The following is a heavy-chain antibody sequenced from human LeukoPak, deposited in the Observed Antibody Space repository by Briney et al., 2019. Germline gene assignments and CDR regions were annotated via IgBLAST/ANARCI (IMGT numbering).Heavy chain of an antibody. D-gene: IGHD3-10*01. CDR2: ISYDGSNK. CDR3: ARDRQYYYGSGVFDY. V-gene: IGHV3-30*03. Sequence: GGSLRLSCAASGFTFSSYGMHWVRQAPGKGLEWVAVISYDGSNKYYADSVKGRFTISRDNSKNTLYLQMNSLRAEDTAVYYCARDRQYYYGSGVFDYWGQGTLVTVSS. CDR1: GFTFSSYG. J-gene: IGHJ4*02.